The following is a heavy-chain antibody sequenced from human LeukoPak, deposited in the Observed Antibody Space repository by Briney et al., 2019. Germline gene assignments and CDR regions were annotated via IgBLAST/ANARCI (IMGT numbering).Heavy chain of an antibody. J-gene: IGHJ6*02. CDR2: IHSDGSST. D-gene: IGHD3-10*01. CDR1: GFTFSSYW. CDR3: ARALWSGPVYYGMDV. V-gene: IGHV3-74*01. Sequence: GGSLRLSCVASGFTFSSYWMHWVRQAPGKGLVWVSRIHSDGSSTNYADSVKGRHTISRDNAKNTLFLQMNSLRAEDTAVYYCARALWSGPVYYGMDVWGQGTTVTVSS.